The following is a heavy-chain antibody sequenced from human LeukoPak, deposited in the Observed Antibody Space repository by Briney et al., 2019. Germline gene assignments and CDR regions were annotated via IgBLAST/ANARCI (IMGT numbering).Heavy chain of an antibody. CDR1: GYTFTSYD. J-gene: IGHJ4*02. V-gene: IGHV1-8*01. CDR2: MNPNSGNT. D-gene: IGHD6-6*01. CDR3: ARSSIAARRQFDY. Sequence: ASVPDSFMASGYTFTSYDINWVRPATGEGLAWMGWMNPNSGNTGYAQKFQGRVTMTRNTSIGTAYMELSSLRSEDTAVYYCARSSIAARRQFDYWGQGTLVTVSS.